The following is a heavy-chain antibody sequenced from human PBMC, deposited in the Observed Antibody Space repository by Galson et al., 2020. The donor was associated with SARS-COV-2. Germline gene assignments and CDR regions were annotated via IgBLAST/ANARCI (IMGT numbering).Heavy chain of an antibody. CDR3: GRDLAPGRMDV. CDR2: TGRSSTPT. V-gene: IGHV3-11*01. CDR1: GFSLSDFY. J-gene: IGHJ6*02. Sequence: KIGESLKISCAASGFSLSDFYMSWTRQAPGKGLEWLSYTGRSSTPTFYADSVKGRFTVFRDNAKNLLYLQLNSLRVEDTAVYYCGRDLAPGRMDVWGQGTTVTVSS.